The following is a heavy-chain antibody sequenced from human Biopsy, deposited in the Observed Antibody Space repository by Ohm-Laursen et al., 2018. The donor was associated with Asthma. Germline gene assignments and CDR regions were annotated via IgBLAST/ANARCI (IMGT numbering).Heavy chain of an antibody. V-gene: IGHV4-34*01. Sequence: SDTLSLTCAVYGGSFSSNYWSWIRQTPGKGLEWLGDTHHRGNTNYNPSLSSRLTLSVDTSKNQFSLRLPSVTAADTAVYYCARGSSSRLSQWELLVSGGKRAHSYYGMDVWGQGTTVTVSS. CDR1: GGSFSSNY. D-gene: IGHD1-26*01. J-gene: IGHJ6*02. CDR2: THHRGNT. CDR3: ARGSSSRLSQWELLVSGGKRAHSYYGMDV.